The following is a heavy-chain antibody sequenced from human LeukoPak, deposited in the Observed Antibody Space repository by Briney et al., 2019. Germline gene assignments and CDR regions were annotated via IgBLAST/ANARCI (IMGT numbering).Heavy chain of an antibody. D-gene: IGHD3-22*01. CDR3: AKENYYDSSGYPPLFDY. CDR2: IRYDGSNK. Sequence: GGSLRLSCAASGFIFSNYGMHWVRQAPGKGLEWVAFIRYDGSNKYYADSVKGRLTISRDNSKNTLYLQMNSLRADDTAVYYCAKENYYDSSGYPPLFDYWGQGTLVTVSS. V-gene: IGHV3-30*02. CDR1: GFIFSNYG. J-gene: IGHJ4*02.